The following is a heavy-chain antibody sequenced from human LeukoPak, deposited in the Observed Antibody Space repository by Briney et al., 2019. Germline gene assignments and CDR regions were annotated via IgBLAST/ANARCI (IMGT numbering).Heavy chain of an antibody. CDR2: ISGSGGST. CDR3: AKGLGRLWSGEFWFDP. Sequence: GGSLRLSCAASGFTFSSYAMSWVRQAPGKGLEWVSAISGSGGSTYYADSVKGRFTISRDNSKNTLYLQMNSLRAEDTAVYYCAKGLGRLWSGEFWFDPWGQGTLVTVSS. CDR1: GFTFSSYA. J-gene: IGHJ5*02. V-gene: IGHV3-23*01. D-gene: IGHD3-10*01.